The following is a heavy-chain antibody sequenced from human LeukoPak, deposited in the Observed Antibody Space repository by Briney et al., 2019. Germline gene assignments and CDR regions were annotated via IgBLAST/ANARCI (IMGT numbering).Heavy chain of an antibody. CDR1: GYSISSGYY. V-gene: IGHV4-38-2*02. CDR2: IYHSGST. D-gene: IGHD3-10*01. CDR3: ARDLALSPEYYYGSGKGFDY. Sequence: SETLSLTCTVSGYSISSGYYWGWIRQPPGKGLEWIGSIYHSGSTYYNPSLKSRVTISVDTSKNQFSLKLSSVTAADTAVYYCARDLALSPEYYYGSGKGFDYWGQGTLVTVSS. J-gene: IGHJ4*02.